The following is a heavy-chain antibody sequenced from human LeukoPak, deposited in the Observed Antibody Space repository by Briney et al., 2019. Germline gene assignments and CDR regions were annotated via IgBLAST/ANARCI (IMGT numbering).Heavy chain of an antibody. D-gene: IGHD3-10*01. V-gene: IGHV3-66*01. Sequence: GGSLRLSCAASGFTFSDYYMSWIRQAPGKGLEWVSVIYSGGSTYYADSVKGRFTISRDNSKSTLYLQMNSLRAEDTAVYYCARDTYYYGSGSYPLAYWGQGTLVTVSS. CDR2: IYSGGST. CDR3: ARDTYYYGSGSYPLAY. J-gene: IGHJ4*02. CDR1: GFTFSDYY.